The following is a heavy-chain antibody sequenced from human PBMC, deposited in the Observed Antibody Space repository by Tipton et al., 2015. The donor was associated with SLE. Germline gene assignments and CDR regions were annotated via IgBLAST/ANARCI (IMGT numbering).Heavy chain of an antibody. CDR1: GYTFSNYS. CDR3: ARDAHLGWRWLPSSNWFDP. D-gene: IGHD2-15*01. CDR2: ISTYSGDT. Sequence: QSGAEVKKPGASVKVSCKASGYTFSNYSITWVRQAPGQGLEWMGWISTYSGDTDYSQKFQGRVTITADTSTSTAYMELRSLRSDDTAIYYCARDAHLGWRWLPSSNWFDPWGQGTLVTVSS. J-gene: IGHJ5*02. V-gene: IGHV1-18*04.